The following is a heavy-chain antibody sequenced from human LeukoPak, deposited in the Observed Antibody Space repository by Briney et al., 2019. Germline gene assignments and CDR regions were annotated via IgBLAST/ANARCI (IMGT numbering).Heavy chain of an antibody. CDR1: GITFSNYW. CDR3: ARDPTTSQGSDAFDI. CDR2: IKPDGSEK. J-gene: IGHJ3*02. Sequence: GGSLRLSCAASGITFSNYWMGWVRQAPGKGLEWVANIKPDGSEKYYVDSVKGRFTISRDNAKNSLNLQMGSLRAEDTAVYYCARDPTTSQGSDAFDIWGQGTRVTVSS. D-gene: IGHD1-1*01. V-gene: IGHV3-7*01.